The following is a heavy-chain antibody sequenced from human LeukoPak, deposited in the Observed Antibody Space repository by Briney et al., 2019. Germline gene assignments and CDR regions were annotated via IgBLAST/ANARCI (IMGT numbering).Heavy chain of an antibody. CDR1: GFTFSSYA. CDR3: ASCSGWYLVDYFDY. J-gene: IGHJ4*02. D-gene: IGHD6-19*01. CDR2: ISYDGSNK. V-gene: IGHV3-30-3*01. Sequence: PGRSLRLSCAASGFTFSSYAMHWVRQAPGKGLEWVAVISYDGSNKYYADSVKGRFTIFRDNSKNTLYLQMNSLRAEDTAVYYCASCSGWYLVDYFDYWGQGTLVTVSS.